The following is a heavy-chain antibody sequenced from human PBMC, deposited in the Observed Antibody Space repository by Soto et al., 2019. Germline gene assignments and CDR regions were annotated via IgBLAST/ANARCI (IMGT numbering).Heavy chain of an antibody. Sequence: TSETLSLTCSVFGGSINSFYWSWIRQPPGRGLEWIGYIYYSGSTNYNPSLKSRVTISVDTSKNQFSLKLSSVTAADTAVYYCARDASLTVDAFDMWGQGTMVTVSS. D-gene: IGHD3-16*02. CDR2: IYYSGST. J-gene: IGHJ3*02. CDR3: ARDASLTVDAFDM. CDR1: GGSINSFY. V-gene: IGHV4-59*01.